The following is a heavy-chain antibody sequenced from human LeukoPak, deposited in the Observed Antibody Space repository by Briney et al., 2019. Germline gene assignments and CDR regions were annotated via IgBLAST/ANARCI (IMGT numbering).Heavy chain of an antibody. CDR2: ISSSSSYI. J-gene: IGHJ4*02. V-gene: IGHV3-21*01. Sequence: GGSLRLSCAASGFTFSSYSMNWVRQAPGKGLEWVSSISSSSSYIYYADSVKGRSTISRDNAKNSLYLQMNSLRAEDTAVYYCARDALKVVITPYYFDYWGQGTLVTVSS. CDR3: ARDALKVVITPYYFDY. CDR1: GFTFSSYS. D-gene: IGHD3-22*01.